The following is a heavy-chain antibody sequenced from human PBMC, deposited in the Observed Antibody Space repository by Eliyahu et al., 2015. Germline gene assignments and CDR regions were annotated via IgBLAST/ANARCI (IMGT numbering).Heavy chain of an antibody. CDR2: IWYDGNNQ. Sequence: QVQLVESGGGVVQPGRSXRLSCAASGFLFSNXGMPWVRQAPGKGLEWVAIIWYDGNNQYYADSVKGRFTISRDDSKNALYLQMNSLRAEDTAVYYCARDSFSRAYSYGHFDYWGQGSLVTVSS. J-gene: IGHJ4*02. CDR1: GFLFSNXG. D-gene: IGHD5-18*01. V-gene: IGHV3-33*01. CDR3: ARDSFSRAYSYGHFDY.